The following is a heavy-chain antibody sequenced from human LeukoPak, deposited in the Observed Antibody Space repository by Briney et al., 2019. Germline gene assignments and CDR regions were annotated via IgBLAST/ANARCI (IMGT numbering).Heavy chain of an antibody. Sequence: SQTLSLTCTVSGGSISSGSYYWSWIRQPAGKGLEWIGRIYTSGSTNYNPSLKSRVTISVDTSKNQFSLKLSSVTAADTAVYFCARGQAGRRVPTYNWNSRYSYYYLDVWGKGTTVTVSS. V-gene: IGHV4-61*02. CDR2: IYTSGST. J-gene: IGHJ6*03. D-gene: IGHD1-7*01. CDR3: ARGQAGRRVPTYNWNSRYSYYYLDV. CDR1: GGSISSGSYY.